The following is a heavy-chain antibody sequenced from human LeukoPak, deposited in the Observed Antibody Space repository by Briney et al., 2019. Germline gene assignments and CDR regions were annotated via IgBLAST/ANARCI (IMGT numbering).Heavy chain of an antibody. V-gene: IGHV3-30*03. CDR1: GFIFSTYG. CDR3: ARDALVVTDI. Sequence: PGRSLRLSCAASGFIFSTYGMHWVRQAPGKGLEWVAVISYDGSTKYYVDSVKGRFTISRDNSKNTLYLQMNSLRAEDTAVYYCARDALVVTDIWGQGTMVTVSS. CDR2: ISYDGSTK. J-gene: IGHJ3*02. D-gene: IGHD2-2*01.